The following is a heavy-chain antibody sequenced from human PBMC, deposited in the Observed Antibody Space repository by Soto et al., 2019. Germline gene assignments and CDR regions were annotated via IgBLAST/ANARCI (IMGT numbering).Heavy chain of an antibody. CDR1: GGSISSGGYY. CDR3: ARSDSSGYYFNPPFDP. D-gene: IGHD3-22*01. Sequence: SSETLSLTCTVSGGSISSGGYYWSWIRQHPGKGLEWIGYIYYSGSTYYNPSLKSRVTISVDTSKNQFSLKLSSVTAADTAVYYCARSDSSGYYFNPPFDPWGQGTLVTVSS. J-gene: IGHJ5*02. V-gene: IGHV4-31*03. CDR2: IYYSGST.